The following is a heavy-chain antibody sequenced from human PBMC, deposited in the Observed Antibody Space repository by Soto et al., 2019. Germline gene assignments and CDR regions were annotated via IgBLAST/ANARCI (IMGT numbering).Heavy chain of an antibody. D-gene: IGHD1-26*01. CDR2: ISAYNGNT. CDR3: AREYSGSPESFDY. Sequence: ASVKVSCKASGYTFTSYGISWVRQAPGQELEWIGWISAYNGNTNYAQKLQGRVTMTTDISTSTAYMDLRSLRSDDTAVYYCAREYSGSPESFDYWGQGTLVTVSS. V-gene: IGHV1-18*01. CDR1: GYTFTSYG. J-gene: IGHJ4*02.